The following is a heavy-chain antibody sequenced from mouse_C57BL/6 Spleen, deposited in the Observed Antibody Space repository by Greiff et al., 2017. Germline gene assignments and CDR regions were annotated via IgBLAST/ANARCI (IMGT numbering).Heavy chain of an antibody. CDR3: ARRGSYYGHYFDY. D-gene: IGHD2-10*01. CDR1: GYTFTDYN. J-gene: IGHJ2*01. V-gene: IGHV1-18*01. CDR2: INPNTGGT. Sequence: EVHLVESGPELVKPGASVKIPCKASGYTFTDYNLDWVKQSHGKSLEWIGDINPNTGGTIYNQKFKGKATLTVDKSSSTAYMELRSLTSEDTAVYYCARRGSYYGHYFDYWGQGTTLTVSS.